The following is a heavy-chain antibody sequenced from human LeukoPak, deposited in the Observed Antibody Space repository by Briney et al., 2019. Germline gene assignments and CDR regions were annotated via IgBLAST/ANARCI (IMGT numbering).Heavy chain of an antibody. Sequence: GGSLRLSCAASGFTFNKYAMNWVRQPPGKGLVWVSHINTDGSYTRYADSVKGRFTISRDNAKNSLYLQMNSLRAEDTAVYYCAKDGGVYSTPYYMDVWGKGTTVTVSS. D-gene: IGHD6-13*01. CDR1: GFTFNKYA. V-gene: IGHV3-74*01. J-gene: IGHJ6*03. CDR2: INTDGSYT. CDR3: AKDGGVYSTPYYMDV.